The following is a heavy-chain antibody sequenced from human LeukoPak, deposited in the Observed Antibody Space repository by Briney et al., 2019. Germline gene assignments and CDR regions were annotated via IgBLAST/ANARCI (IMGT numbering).Heavy chain of an antibody. CDR3: ARGKLRWTPDY. CDR1: GGSISSGTW. CDR2: IYHSGTT. V-gene: IGHV4-4*02. Sequence: SGTLSLTCAVSGGSISSGTWCNWVRQPPGKGLEWIGGIYHSGTTNYNPSLKSRVTISVDKSKNQFSLKVTSVTAADTAVYYCARGKLRWTPDYWGQGTLITVSS. D-gene: IGHD4-23*01. J-gene: IGHJ4*02.